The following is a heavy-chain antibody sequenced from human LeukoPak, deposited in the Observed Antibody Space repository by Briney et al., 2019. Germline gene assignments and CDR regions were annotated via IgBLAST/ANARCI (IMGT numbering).Heavy chain of an antibody. J-gene: IGHJ5*02. CDR2: ISGSGGST. D-gene: IGHD2-2*01. CDR1: GFTFSSYA. V-gene: IGHV3-23*01. CDR3: AEDPYCSSTSCYLLNWFDP. Sequence: GGSLRLSCAASGFTFSSYAMSWVRQAPGKGLEWVSAISGSGGSTYYADSVKGRFTISRDDSKNTLYLQMNSLRAEDTAVYYCAEDPYCSSTSCYLLNWFDPWGQGTLVTVSS.